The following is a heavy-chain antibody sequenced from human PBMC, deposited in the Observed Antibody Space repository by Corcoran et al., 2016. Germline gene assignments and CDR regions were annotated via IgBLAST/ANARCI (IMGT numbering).Heavy chain of an antibody. CDR1: GGTFSSYA. CDR2: IIPICGTA. D-gene: IGHD7-27*01. CDR3: ARGGWGTPYYYGMDV. V-gene: IGHV1-69*06. J-gene: IGHJ6*02. Sequence: QVQLVQSGAEVKKPGSSVKVSCKASGGTFSSYAISWVRQAPGQGLEWMGGIIPICGTANYAQKFQGRVTITADKSTSTAYMELSSLRSEDTAGYYFARGGWGTPYYYGMDVWGQGTTVTVSS.